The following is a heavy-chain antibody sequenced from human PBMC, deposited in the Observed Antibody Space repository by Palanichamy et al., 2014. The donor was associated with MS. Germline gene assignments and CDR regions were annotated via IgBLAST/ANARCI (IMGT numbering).Heavy chain of an antibody. V-gene: IGHV3-30*09. Sequence: QAQLVETGGGVVHPGTSLKLSCAASGFTFDSHAMVWVRQAPGKGLESVAVTSFDGSNKFYADAVQGRFAVSRDNSRNTLFLQMNSLRVGDAAVYYCARHGGRSSEWYFDFWGQGTLVTVSS. J-gene: IGHJ4*02. CDR1: GFTFDSHA. D-gene: IGHD6-19*01. CDR2: TSFDGSNK. CDR3: ARHGGRSSEWYFDF.